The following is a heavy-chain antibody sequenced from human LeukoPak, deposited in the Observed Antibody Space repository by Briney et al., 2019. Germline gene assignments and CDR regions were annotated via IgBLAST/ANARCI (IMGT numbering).Heavy chain of an antibody. V-gene: IGHV1-2*02. CDR1: GYTFIDYY. D-gene: IGHD3-9*01. CDR3: ARGRYFDWLSGRFDP. CDR2: INPNSDGT. Sequence: GASVKVSCKAAGYTFIDYYIHWVRQAPGQGLEWMGWINPNSDGTKYAQKFQGRVTMTRGTSISTAYMELSGLRSDDTAVYYCARGRYFDWLSGRFDPWGQGTLVTVSS. J-gene: IGHJ5*02.